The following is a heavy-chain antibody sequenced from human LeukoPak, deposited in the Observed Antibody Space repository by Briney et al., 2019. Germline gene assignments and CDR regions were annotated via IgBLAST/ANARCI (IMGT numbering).Heavy chain of an antibody. D-gene: IGHD5-12*01. J-gene: IGHJ4*02. CDR2: IYRSGST. Sequence: SWVRQPPGKGLEWIGEIYRSGSTNYNPSLKSRVTISVDKSKSQFSLKLSSVTAADTAMYYCARYRGASGYHFDYWGQGTLVTVSS. V-gene: IGHV4-4*02. CDR3: ARYRGASGYHFDY.